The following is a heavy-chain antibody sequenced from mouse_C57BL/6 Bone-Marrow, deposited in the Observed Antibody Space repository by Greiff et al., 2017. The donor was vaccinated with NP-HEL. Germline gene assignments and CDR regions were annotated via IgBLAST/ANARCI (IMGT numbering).Heavy chain of an antibody. CDR1: GYTFTSYW. V-gene: IGHV1-59*01. CDR3: ARVSIMVKWFAY. Sequence: QVQLQQPGAELVRPGTSVKLSCKASGYTFTSYWMHWVKQRPGQGLEWIGVIDPSDSYTNYNQKFKGKATLTVDTSSSTACMQLSSLTSEDSAVYYCARVSIMVKWFAYWGQGTLVTVSA. J-gene: IGHJ3*01. CDR2: IDPSDSYT. D-gene: IGHD2-2*01.